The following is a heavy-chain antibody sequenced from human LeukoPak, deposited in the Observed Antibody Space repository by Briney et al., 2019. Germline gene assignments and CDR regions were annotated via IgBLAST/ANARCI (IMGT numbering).Heavy chain of an antibody. CDR1: GYTFTGYY. CDR3: ARVIRDCGGDCFDYYYYGMDV. J-gene: IGHJ6*02. CDR2: INPNSGGT. Sequence: ASVKVSCKASGYTFTGYYMHWVRQAPGQGLEWMGWINPNSGGTNYAQKFQGRVTMTRDTPISTAYMELSRLRSDDTAVYYCARVIRDCGGDCFDYYYYGMDVWGQGTTVTVSS. D-gene: IGHD2-21*02. V-gene: IGHV1-2*02.